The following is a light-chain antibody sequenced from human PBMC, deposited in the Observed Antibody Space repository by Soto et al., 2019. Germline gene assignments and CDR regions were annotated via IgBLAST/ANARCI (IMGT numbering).Light chain of an antibody. J-gene: IGKJ1*01. CDR1: QTIGQK. Sequence: EIVLAQSPATLSVTPGERINLSCRATQTIGQKLAWYLQRPGQAPSLLMYGASTRATDIPARFSGSVSGTEFTLTITGLQSEDFAVYCCQQYNGWPWTFGQGTKVDIK. V-gene: IGKV3-15*01. CDR3: QQYNGWPWT. CDR2: GAS.